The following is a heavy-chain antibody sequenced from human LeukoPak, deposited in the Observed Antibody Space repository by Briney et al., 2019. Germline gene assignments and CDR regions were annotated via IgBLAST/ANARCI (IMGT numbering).Heavy chain of an antibody. V-gene: IGHV4-59*01. CDR1: GGSISSYY. CDR3: AKRGLAAALFR. CDR2: IYYSGST. J-gene: IGHJ4*02. Sequence: PSETLSLTCTVSGGSISSYYWSWIRQPPGKGLEWIGYIYYSGSTNYNPSLKSRVTISVDTSKNQFSLKLSSVTAADTAVYYCAKRGLAAALFRWGQGTLVTVSS. D-gene: IGHD6-13*01.